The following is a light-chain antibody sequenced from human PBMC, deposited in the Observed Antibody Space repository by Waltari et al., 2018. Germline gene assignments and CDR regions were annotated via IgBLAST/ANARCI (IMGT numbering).Light chain of an antibody. J-gene: IGLJ2*01. Sequence: QSALTPPASVSGSPGQSITISCTGTSSDVGAYTYVPLYQQHPGKAPKLMIFDVSNRPSGVSNRFSGSKSGNTASLTISGLQAEDEADYYCSSYISSSTLELFGGGTSLTVL. CDR2: DVS. CDR3: SSYISSSTLEL. CDR1: SSDVGAYTY. V-gene: IGLV2-14*03.